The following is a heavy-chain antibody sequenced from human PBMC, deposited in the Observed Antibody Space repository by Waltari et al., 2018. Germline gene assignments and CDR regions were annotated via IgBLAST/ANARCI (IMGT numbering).Heavy chain of an antibody. CDR2: IYHSGST. J-gene: IGHJ6*03. CDR3: ARGGRGSSSRPQSYYMDV. CDR1: GYSISSGYY. Sequence: QVQLQESGPGLVKPSETLSLTCAVSGYSISSGYYWGWIRQPPGKGLEWIGSIYHSGSTYYNPSLKSRVTISVDTSKNQFSLKLSSVTAADTAVYYCARGGRGSSSRPQSYYMDVWGKGTTVTVSS. D-gene: IGHD6-13*01. V-gene: IGHV4-38-2*01.